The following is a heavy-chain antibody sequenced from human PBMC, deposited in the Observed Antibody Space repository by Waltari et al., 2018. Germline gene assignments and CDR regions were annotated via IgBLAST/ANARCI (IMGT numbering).Heavy chain of an antibody. CDR3: ARDVLFGMDV. Sequence: QVQLVQSGAEVKKPGSSVKVSCKASGGTFSSYAISWVRQAPGHGREWMGRIVPILGTANYAQKFESRVTSTADRSTSTAYMELSSLRSEDTAVYYCARDVLFGMDVWGQGTTVTVSS. V-gene: IGHV1-69*08. CDR2: IVPILGTA. CDR1: GGTFSSYA. D-gene: IGHD3-10*02. J-gene: IGHJ6*02.